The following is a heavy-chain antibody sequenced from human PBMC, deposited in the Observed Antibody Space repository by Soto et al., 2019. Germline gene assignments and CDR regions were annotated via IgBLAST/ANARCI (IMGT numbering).Heavy chain of an antibody. CDR1: GDSFSGYA. D-gene: IGHD6-13*01. Sequence: SSVKVSCEAAGDSFSGYAISWVRQAPGQGLEWMGGIIAILGTANYTRKFQGRVTITADESTSTTYMELSSLRSEDTAVYYCARLSGSGNIRPGIDVRDQEPTITVYS. CDR2: IIAILGTA. V-gene: IGHV1-69*13. J-gene: IGHJ6*02. CDR3: ARLSGSGNIRPGIDV.